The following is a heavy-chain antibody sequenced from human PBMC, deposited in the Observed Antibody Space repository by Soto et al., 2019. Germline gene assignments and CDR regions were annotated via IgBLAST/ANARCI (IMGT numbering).Heavy chain of an antibody. CDR2: IYYSGST. CDR1: GGSISSSSYY. CDR3: ARQIPYSSSWYGGYYYYYYMDV. J-gene: IGHJ6*03. D-gene: IGHD6-13*01. Sequence: PLETLSLTCTVSGGSISSSSYYWGWIRQPPGKGLEWIGSIYYSGSTYYNPSLKSRVTISVDTSKNQFSLKLSSVTAADTAVYYCARQIPYSSSWYGGYYYYYYMDVWGKGTTVTVSS. V-gene: IGHV4-39*01.